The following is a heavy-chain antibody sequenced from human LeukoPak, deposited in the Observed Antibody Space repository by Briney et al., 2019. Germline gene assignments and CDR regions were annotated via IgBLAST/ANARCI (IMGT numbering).Heavy chain of an antibody. J-gene: IGHJ4*02. CDR3: AKDRSYTPYYFDY. V-gene: IGHV3-48*01. CDR2: ISSSSSTI. D-gene: IGHD2-15*01. CDR1: GFTFSSYS. Sequence: GGSLRLSCAASGFTFSSYSMNWVRQAPGKGLEWVSYISSSSSTIYYADSVKGRFTISRDNAKNSLYLQMSSLRADDTAVYYCAKDRSYTPYYFDYWGQGTLVTVSS.